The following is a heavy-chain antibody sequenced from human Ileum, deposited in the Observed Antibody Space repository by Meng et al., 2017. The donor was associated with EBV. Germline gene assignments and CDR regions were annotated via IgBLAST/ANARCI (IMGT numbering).Heavy chain of an antibody. V-gene: IGHV4-4*02. CDR1: CGSISCSHW. CDR2: IYQSGSN. D-gene: IGHD3-10*01. Sequence: VRAQESGPWLVKASGTLSLTCDGSCGSISCSHWWSWVRQPPGKGLEGSGEIYQSGSNNYHPSLKSRVTISVDESKNQFSLKLSSVTAADTGVYYCARDRSGSYFAPTFDYWGQGTLVTVSS. J-gene: IGHJ4*02. CDR3: ARDRSGSYFAPTFDY.